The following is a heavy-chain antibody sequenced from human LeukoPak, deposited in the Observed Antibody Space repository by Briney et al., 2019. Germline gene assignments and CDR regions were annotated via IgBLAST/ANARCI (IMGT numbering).Heavy chain of an antibody. CDR3: TRATGEWPTFDF. CDR2: INPDGSQT. J-gene: IGHJ4*02. V-gene: IGHV3-7*01. CDR1: GFTFGTYW. D-gene: IGHD3-10*01. Sequence: GGSLRLSCAASGFTFGTYWMSWVRQTPGKGLEWVANINPDGSQTYYVDSMKGRFTISRDNAQNSLFLQMNGLGADDTAMYFCTRATGEWPTFDFWGQGALVAVSS.